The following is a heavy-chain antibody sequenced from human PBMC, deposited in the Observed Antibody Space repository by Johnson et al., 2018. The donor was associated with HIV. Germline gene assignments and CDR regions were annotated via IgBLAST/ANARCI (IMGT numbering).Heavy chain of an antibody. CDR3: ARDSYSGGGSYS. V-gene: IGHV3-11*01. J-gene: IGHJ3*01. CDR1: GFTFSDYY. D-gene: IGHD1-26*01. CDR2: ISSSGDII. Sequence: QVQLVESGGGLVQPGGSLRLSCAASGFTFSDYYMTWIRQAPGKGLEWLSFISSSGDIIRYADSVNGRFTISRDNAKNSLYLQMNSLRVEDTAVYFCARDSYSGGGSYSWGQGTMVTVSS.